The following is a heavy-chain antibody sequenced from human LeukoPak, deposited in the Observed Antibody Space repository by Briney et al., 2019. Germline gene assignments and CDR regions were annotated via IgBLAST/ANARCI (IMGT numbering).Heavy chain of an antibody. D-gene: IGHD2-2*01. J-gene: IGHJ4*02. CDR1: GYSFTDYS. V-gene: IGHV1-18*01. Sequence: ASVKISCKASGYSFTDYSLQWVRQAPGQRLEWMGWISAYNGNTDYAQKLQGRVTMTTDTSTSTAYMELRSLRSDDTAVYYCARVLAYCSSTSCHDYWGQGTLVTVYS. CDR2: ISAYNGNT. CDR3: ARVLAYCSSTSCHDY.